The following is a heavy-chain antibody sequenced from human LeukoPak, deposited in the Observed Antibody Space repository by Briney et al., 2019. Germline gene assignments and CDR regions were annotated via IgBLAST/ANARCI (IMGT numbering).Heavy chain of an antibody. CDR3: VRDRRDGKNLAYHFDF. J-gene: IGHJ4*02. D-gene: IGHD5-24*01. CDR2: MSYDGTSE. CDR1: GFTFSSYA. Sequence: GGSLRLSCAASGFTFSSYAMHWVRQAPGKGLEWVAGMSYDGTSEYYADSVRGRFTSSRDHSQNMLHLQMNSLRDEDTAIYYCVRDRRDGKNLAYHFDFWGQGTLVTVSS. V-gene: IGHV3-30-3*01.